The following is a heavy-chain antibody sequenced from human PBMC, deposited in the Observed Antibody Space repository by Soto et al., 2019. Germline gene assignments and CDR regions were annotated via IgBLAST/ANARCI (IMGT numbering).Heavy chain of an antibody. V-gene: IGHV4-31*03. CDR3: ARVSTMVRGVTTYYFDY. CDR2: IYYSGIT. D-gene: IGHD3-10*01. CDR1: GGSISSGGYY. Sequence: PSETLSLTCTVSGGSISSGGYYWSWIRQHPGKGLEWIGYIYYSGITYYNPSLKSRVTISVDTSKNQFSLKLSSVAAADTAVYYCARVSTMVRGVTTYYFDYWGQGTLVTVS. J-gene: IGHJ4*02.